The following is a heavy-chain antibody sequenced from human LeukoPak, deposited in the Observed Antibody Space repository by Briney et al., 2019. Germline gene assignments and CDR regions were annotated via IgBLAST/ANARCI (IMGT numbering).Heavy chain of an antibody. V-gene: IGHV4-38-2*02. CDR1: GYSITTGRY. J-gene: IGHJ4*02. D-gene: IGHD2-2*01. CDR2: IYQSGST. CDR3: ARSLSTAGIDY. Sequence: SETLSLTCTVSGYSITTGRYRGWIRQPPGKGLEWIGSIYQSGSTYYNPSLKSRVTISVYKSKNQFSLNLRSVTAPDTAVYYCARSLSTAGIDYWGQGILVTVSS.